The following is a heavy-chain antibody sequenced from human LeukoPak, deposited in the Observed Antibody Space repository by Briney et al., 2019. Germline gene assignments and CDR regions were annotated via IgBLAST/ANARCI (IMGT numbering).Heavy chain of an antibody. Sequence: GASVKVSCKASGYTFTSYGISWVRQAPGQGLEWMGWISANNGNTNYAQKLQGRVTMTTDTSTNTAYMDLRSLRSDDTAVYYCARAGKTYYYGTSVYYYWGQGTLVTVSS. V-gene: IGHV1-18*01. D-gene: IGHD3-22*01. CDR2: ISANNGNT. J-gene: IGHJ4*02. CDR1: GYTFTSYG. CDR3: ARAGKTYYYGTSVYYY.